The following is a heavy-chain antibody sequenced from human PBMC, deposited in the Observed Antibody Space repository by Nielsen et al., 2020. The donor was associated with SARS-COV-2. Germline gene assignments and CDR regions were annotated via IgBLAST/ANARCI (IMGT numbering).Heavy chain of an antibody. J-gene: IGHJ6*02. CDR2: ISSDGRNI. V-gene: IGHV3-30*14. CDR1: GFTFRNYA. D-gene: IGHD3-16*01. Sequence: GESLKISCAGSGFTFRNYALHWVRQAPGKGLEWVALISSDGRNIHYADSVKGRLTISRDNSKNTLYLQMNSLRAEDTAVYYCARGGGGMDVWGQGTTVTVSS. CDR3: ARGGGGMDV.